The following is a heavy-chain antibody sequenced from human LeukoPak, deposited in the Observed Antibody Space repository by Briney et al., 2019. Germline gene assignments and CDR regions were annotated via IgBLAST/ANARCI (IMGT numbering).Heavy chain of an antibody. CDR1: GFTFSNAW. V-gene: IGHV3-15*01. CDR3: TTAHNKGFLWLDFDY. Sequence: PGGSLRLSCAASGFTFSNAWMSWVRQAPGKGLEWVGRIKSKTDGGTTDYAAPVKGRFTISRDDSKNTLYLQMNSLKTEDTAVYYCTTAHNKGFLWLDFDYWGQGTLVTVSS. CDR2: IKSKTDGGTT. J-gene: IGHJ4*02. D-gene: IGHD3-10*01.